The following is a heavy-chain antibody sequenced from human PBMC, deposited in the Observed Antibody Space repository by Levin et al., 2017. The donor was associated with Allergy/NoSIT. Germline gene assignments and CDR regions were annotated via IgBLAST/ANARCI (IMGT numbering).Heavy chain of an antibody. CDR2: ISGSGTTT. D-gene: IGHD3-16*01. J-gene: IGHJ4*02. V-gene: IGHV3-23*01. CDR1: GLTFSDYA. CDR3: AKVGSV. Sequence: GGSLRLSCVVSGLTFSDYAVTWVRQAPGKGLEWVSSISGSGTTTYYADSVKGRFTISRDNSMNTLYLQMNSLRVEDTAVYYCAKVGSVGGREALVTVSS.